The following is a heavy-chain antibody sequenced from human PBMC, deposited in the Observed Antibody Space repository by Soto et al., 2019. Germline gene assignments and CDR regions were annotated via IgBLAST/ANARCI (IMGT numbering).Heavy chain of an antibody. J-gene: IGHJ4*02. D-gene: IGHD5-12*01. CDR1: GFTVSRNF. CDR3: ATHRGGYDLDFDY. V-gene: IGHV3-53*02. CDR2: IYSDDSR. Sequence: EVQLVETGGGLIQPGGSLTLSCAVSGFTVSRNFMSWVRQAPGKGLEWVSVIYSDDSRYYAGSVKGRFTISRDNSKNTLFLQMISLRAEDTAVYYCATHRGGYDLDFDYWGRGALVTVSS.